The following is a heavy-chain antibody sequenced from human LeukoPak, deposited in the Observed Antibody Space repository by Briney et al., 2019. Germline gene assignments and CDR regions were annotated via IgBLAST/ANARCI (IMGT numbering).Heavy chain of an antibody. CDR3: ARPPGSGSYFYFDS. J-gene: IGHJ4*02. V-gene: IGHV3-9*01. D-gene: IGHD3-10*01. Sequence: PGRSLRLSCAASGFTFDDYAMHWVRQAPGKGLEWVSGISWNSGSIGYADSVKGRFTISRDNAKNSLYLQMNSLRAEDTAIYYCARPPGSGSYFYFDSWGQGTLVTVSS. CDR1: GFTFDDYA. CDR2: ISWNSGSI.